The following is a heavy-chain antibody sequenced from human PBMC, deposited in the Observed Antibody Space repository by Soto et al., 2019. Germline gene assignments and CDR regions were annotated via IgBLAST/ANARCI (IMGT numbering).Heavy chain of an antibody. Sequence: QLQLQESGPGLVKPSETLSLTCTVSGGSISSSSYYWGWIRQPPGKGLEWIGGIYYSGSTYYNPSLMSRFTISVDTSKNQFSLKLRSVTAAYTAVYYCARQGGYSSSSFWVDPWGQGTHVTVSS. CDR2: IYYSGST. D-gene: IGHD6-6*01. CDR1: GGSISSSSYY. J-gene: IGHJ5*02. V-gene: IGHV4-39*01. CDR3: ARQGGYSSSSFWVDP.